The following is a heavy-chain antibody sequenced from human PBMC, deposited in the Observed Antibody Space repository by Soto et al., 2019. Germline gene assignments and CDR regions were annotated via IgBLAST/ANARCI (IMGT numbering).Heavy chain of an antibody. CDR1: GGSISSGDYH. V-gene: IGHV4-30-4*01. Sequence: SETLSLTCTVAGGSISSGDYHWTWIRQFPGKGLEWIGAIYYSASTYYNPSLLSRLTISVDTSKNKFSLKLTSVTAADTAVYYCARDSRTPSGGMDVWGQGTKVTVSS. CDR3: ARDSRTPSGGMDV. CDR2: IYYSAST. J-gene: IGHJ6*02.